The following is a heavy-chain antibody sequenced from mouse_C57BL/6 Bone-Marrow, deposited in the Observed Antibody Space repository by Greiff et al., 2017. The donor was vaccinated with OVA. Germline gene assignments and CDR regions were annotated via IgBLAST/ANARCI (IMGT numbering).Heavy chain of an antibody. J-gene: IGHJ1*03. V-gene: IGHV3-1*01. Sequence: EVKLVESGPGMVKPSQSLSLTCTVTGYSITSGYDWHWIRHFPGNKLEWMGYISYSGSTNYNPSLKSRISITHDPSKNHFFLKLNSVTTEDTATYYCAREDGSSTYWYFDVWGTGTTVTVSS. D-gene: IGHD1-1*01. CDR3: AREDGSSTYWYFDV. CDR2: ISYSGST. CDR1: GYSITSGYD.